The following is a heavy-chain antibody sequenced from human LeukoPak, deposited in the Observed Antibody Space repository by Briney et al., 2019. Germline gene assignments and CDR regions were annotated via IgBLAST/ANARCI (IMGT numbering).Heavy chain of an antibody. CDR2: INHSGST. D-gene: IGHD6-19*01. CDR3: ARGSGWYSGAGNWFDP. V-gene: IGHV4-34*01. J-gene: IGHJ5*02. CDR1: GGSFSGYY. Sequence: SETLSLTCAVYGGSFSGYYWSWIRQPPEKGLEWIGEINHSGSTNYNPSLKSRVTISVDTSKNQFSLKLSSVTAADTAVYYCARGSGWYSGAGNWFDPWGQGTLVTVSS.